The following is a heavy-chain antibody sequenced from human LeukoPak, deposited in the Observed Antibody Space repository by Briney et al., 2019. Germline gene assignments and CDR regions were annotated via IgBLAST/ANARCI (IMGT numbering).Heavy chain of an antibody. V-gene: IGHV3-48*01. Sequence: GGSLRLSCAASGFTFSSYSMNWVRQAPGKGLEWVSYISSSSSTIYYADSVKGRFTISRDNAKNSLYLQMNSLRAEDTAVYYCARDVRVSYMDVWGKGTTVTVSS. CDR2: ISSSSSTI. D-gene: IGHD3-10*02. J-gene: IGHJ6*03. CDR1: GFTFSSYS. CDR3: ARDVRVSYMDV.